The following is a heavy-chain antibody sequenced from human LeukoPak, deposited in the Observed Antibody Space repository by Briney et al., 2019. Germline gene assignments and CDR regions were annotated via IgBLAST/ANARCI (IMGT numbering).Heavy chain of an antibody. CDR2: IIPIFGTA. Sequence: SVKVSCKASGGTFSSYAISWVRQAPGQGLEWMGGIIPIFGTANYAQKFQGRVTITADESTSTAYMELSSLRSEDTAVYYCARVEKTTCYDSMGAFDIWGQGTMVTVSS. CDR3: ARVEKTTCYDSMGAFDI. J-gene: IGHJ3*02. D-gene: IGHD3-3*01. V-gene: IGHV1-69*13. CDR1: GGTFSSYA.